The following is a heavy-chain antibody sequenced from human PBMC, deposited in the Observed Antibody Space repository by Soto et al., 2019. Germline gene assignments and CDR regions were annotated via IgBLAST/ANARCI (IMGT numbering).Heavy chain of an antibody. J-gene: IGHJ3*02. D-gene: IGHD6-13*01. Sequence: GESLKISCAASGFTFSSYWMSWVRQAPGKGLEWVANIKQDGSEKYYVDSVKGRFTISRDNAKNSLYLQMNSLRAEDTAVYYCARVGLLRVFGHCDAFDIWGQGTMVTVSS. CDR1: GFTFSSYW. V-gene: IGHV3-7*01. CDR3: ARVGLLRVFGHCDAFDI. CDR2: IKQDGSEK.